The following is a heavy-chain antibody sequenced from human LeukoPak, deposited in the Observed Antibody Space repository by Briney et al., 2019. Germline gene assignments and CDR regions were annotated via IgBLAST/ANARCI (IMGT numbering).Heavy chain of an antibody. J-gene: IGHJ6*02. V-gene: IGHV3-33*06. CDR2: IWYDGSNE. Sequence: PGGSLRLSCAASGFSFRSYAMHWARQAQAKGLEWVTIIWYDGSNEYYADSVKGRFTTSRDNSKNTLYLQMNSLRAEDTAVYYCAKDTSYGMDVWGQGTTVTVSS. CDR3: AKDTSYGMDV. CDR1: GFSFRSYA.